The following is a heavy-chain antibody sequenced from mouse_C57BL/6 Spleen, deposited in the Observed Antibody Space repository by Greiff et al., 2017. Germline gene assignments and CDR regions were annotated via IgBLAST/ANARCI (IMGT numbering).Heavy chain of an antibody. Sequence: EVKVEESGEGLVKPGGSLKLSCAASGFTFSSYAMSWVRQTPEKRLEWVAYISSGGDYIYYADTVKGRFTISRDNARNTLYLQMSSLKSEDTAMYYCTRDAPLYYDYGDWYFDVWGTGTTVTVSS. CDR2: ISSGGDYI. CDR3: TRDAPLYYDYGDWYFDV. D-gene: IGHD2-4*01. V-gene: IGHV5-9-1*02. CDR1: GFTFSSYA. J-gene: IGHJ1*03.